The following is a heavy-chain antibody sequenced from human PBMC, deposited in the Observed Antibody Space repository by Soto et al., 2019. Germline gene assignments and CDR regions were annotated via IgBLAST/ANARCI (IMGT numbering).Heavy chain of an antibody. CDR2: ISISSSTR. CDR3: ARGGGFFDY. J-gene: IGHJ4*02. D-gene: IGHD3-10*01. V-gene: IGHV3-48*02. Sequence: EVQLVESGGGLVQPGGSLRLSCAASGFTFCSYVINWLRQAPGKGLEWVSYISISSSTRYYADSVRGRFTISRDNAKNSLYLQMNSLRDEDTAVYYCARGGGFFDYWGQGTLVTGSS. CDR1: GFTFCSYV.